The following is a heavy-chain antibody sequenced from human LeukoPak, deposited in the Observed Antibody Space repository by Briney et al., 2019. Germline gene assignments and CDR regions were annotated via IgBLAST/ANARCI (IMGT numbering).Heavy chain of an antibody. CDR3: ARIITMVRGVIITDWFDP. D-gene: IGHD3-10*01. CDR2: ISAYNGNT. Sequence: GASVKVSCKASGYTFTTYGISWVRQAPGQGLEWMGWISAYNGNTNCAQKLQGRVTMTTDTSTSTAYMELRSLRSDDTAVYYCARIITMVRGVIITDWFDPWGQGTLVTVSS. J-gene: IGHJ5*02. V-gene: IGHV1-18*01. CDR1: GYTFTTYG.